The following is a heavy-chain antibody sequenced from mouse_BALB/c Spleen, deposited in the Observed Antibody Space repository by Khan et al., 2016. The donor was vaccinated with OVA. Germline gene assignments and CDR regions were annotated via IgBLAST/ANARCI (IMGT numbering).Heavy chain of an antibody. Sequence: QVRLQQSGAELVKSGASVKLSCKASGYTFTSYYIYWVRQRPGQGLEWIGEINPNNGGTNFNERFKNKATLTVDKSSSIAYMQLASLTSDDSAVYYCTRGGYGCFAFWGQGTLVTVSA. CDR2: INPNNGGT. J-gene: IGHJ3*01. CDR3: TRGGYGCFAF. V-gene: IGHV1S81*02. D-gene: IGHD2-2*01. CDR1: GYTFTSYY.